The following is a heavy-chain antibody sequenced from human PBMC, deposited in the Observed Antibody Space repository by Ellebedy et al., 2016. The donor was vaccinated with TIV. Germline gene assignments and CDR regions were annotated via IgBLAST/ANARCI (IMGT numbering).Heavy chain of an antibody. CDR3: ARRYMDV. J-gene: IGHJ6*03. CDR2: IKQDGSAK. V-gene: IGHV3-7*01. CDR1: GFTFSSYW. Sequence: GGSLRLXXAASGFTFSSYWMQWVRQAPGKGLEWVADIKQDGSAKYYVDSVKGRFTISRDNAKNSVYLQMNNLRAEDTAVYYCARRYMDVWGKGTTVTVSS.